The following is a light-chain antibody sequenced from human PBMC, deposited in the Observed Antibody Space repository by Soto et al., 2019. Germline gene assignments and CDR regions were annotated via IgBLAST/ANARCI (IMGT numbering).Light chain of an antibody. CDR2: DVT. Sequence: QSALTQPASVSGSPGQSITISCTGTSSDVGGYNYVSWYQQHPGKAPRFVIYDVTNRPSGVSNRFPGSKSGNTASLTISGLQAEDEADYYCSSYTTSNTRQVVFGTGTKVTVL. V-gene: IGLV2-14*01. CDR3: SSYTTSNTRQVV. J-gene: IGLJ1*01. CDR1: SSDVGGYNY.